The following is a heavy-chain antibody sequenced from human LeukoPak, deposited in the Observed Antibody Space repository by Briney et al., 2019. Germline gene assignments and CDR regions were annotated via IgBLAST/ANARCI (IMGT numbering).Heavy chain of an antibody. CDR3: ANGGHAFDI. V-gene: IGHV3-23*01. CDR2: ISGSGGST. J-gene: IGHJ3*02. CDR1: RFTFSSYA. Sequence: PGGSLRLSCAAARFTFSSYAMSWVRQAPGKGLEWVSAISGSGGSTYYADSVKGRFTISRDNSKNTLYLQMNSLRAEDTAVYYCANGGHAFDIWGQGTMVTVSS. D-gene: IGHD3-10*01.